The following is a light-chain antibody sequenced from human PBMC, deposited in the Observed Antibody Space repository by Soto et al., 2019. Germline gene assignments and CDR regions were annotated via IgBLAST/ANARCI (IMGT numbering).Light chain of an antibody. J-gene: IGKJ1*01. V-gene: IGKV3-11*01. CDR1: QSVSSC. CDR3: QQRSNWTRT. CDR2: DAS. Sequence: EIVWTQSPATLSLSPGERATLSCRASQSVSSCLAWYQKKPGQDPRLLIYDASNRATGIPARFSGSGSGTDFNLTISRLETEDFAVYECQQRSNWTRTGGQGTKVEIK.